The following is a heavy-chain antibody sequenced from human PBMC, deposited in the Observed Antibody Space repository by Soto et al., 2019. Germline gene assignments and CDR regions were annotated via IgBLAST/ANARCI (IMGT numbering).Heavy chain of an antibody. CDR2: IYHSGST. CDR1: GGSISSYY. V-gene: IGHV4-59*12. CDR3: ARDRGDGDLYYFDY. D-gene: IGHD4-17*01. Sequence: PSETLSLTCTVSGGSISSYYWSWIRQPPGKGLEWIGYIYHSGSTYYNPSLKSRVTISVDRSKNQFSLKLSSVTAADTAVYYCARDRGDGDLYYFDYWGQGTLVTVSS. J-gene: IGHJ4*02.